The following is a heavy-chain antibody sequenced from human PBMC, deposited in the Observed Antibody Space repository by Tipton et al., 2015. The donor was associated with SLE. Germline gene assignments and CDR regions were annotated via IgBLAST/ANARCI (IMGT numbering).Heavy chain of an antibody. CDR1: GAPIKNNY. J-gene: IGHJ4*02. CDR2: IYYGVPG. Sequence: TLSLTCTVSGAPIKNNYWTWIRQPPGKGLEWMGYIYYGVPGNYSPSLKSRLSISVDTSENQFSMRLSSVTAADSAVYYCARGSRVEEELDFWGQGTLVTVSS. D-gene: IGHD1-26*01. V-gene: IGHV4-59*01. CDR3: ARGSRVEEELDF.